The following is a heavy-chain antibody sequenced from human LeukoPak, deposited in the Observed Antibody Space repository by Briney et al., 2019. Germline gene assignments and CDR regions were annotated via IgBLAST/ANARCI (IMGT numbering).Heavy chain of an antibody. D-gene: IGHD6-19*01. CDR2: ISSSSTTI. CDR3: TRVLYSSGWYGDHY. J-gene: IGHJ4*02. V-gene: IGHV3-48*01. CDR1: GFTFSSYS. Sequence: GGSLRLSCAASGFTFSSYSMNWVRQAPGKGLEWLSYISSSSTTIYYADSVQGRFTISRDNAKNSLYLQMNSLRAEDTAVYYCTRVLYSSGWYGDHYWGQGALVTVSS.